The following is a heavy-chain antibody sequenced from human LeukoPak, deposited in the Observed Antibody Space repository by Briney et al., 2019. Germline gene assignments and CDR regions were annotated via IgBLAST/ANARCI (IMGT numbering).Heavy chain of an antibody. D-gene: IGHD3-22*01. J-gene: IGHJ6*02. Sequence: SETLSLTCTVSGGSVSSGSYYWSWIRQPPGKGLEWIGYIYYSGSTNYNPSLKSRVTISVDTSKYQFSLKLSSVTAADTAVYYCATTTYYYDSSGYYYVPHYYYGMDVWGQGTTVTVSS. CDR1: GGSVSSGSYY. V-gene: IGHV4-61*01. CDR2: IYYSGST. CDR3: ATTTYYYDSSGYYYVPHYYYGMDV.